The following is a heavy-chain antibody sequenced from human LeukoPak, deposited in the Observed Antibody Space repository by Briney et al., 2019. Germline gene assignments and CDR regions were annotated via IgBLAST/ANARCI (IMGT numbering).Heavy chain of an antibody. Sequence: GGSLRLSCAASGSTFNTYALNWVRQAPGKGLEWVAVISYDGANKYYGDSVKGRFTISRDNSQNTLYLQMNSLRVEDTGFYYCARDAGEHYFDYWGQGTLVTVSS. CDR1: GSTFNTYA. CDR2: ISYDGANK. V-gene: IGHV3-30*04. D-gene: IGHD3-10*01. J-gene: IGHJ4*02. CDR3: ARDAGEHYFDY.